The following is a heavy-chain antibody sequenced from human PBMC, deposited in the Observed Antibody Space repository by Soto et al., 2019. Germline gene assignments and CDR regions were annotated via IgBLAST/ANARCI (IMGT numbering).Heavy chain of an antibody. V-gene: IGHV4-61*01. CDR2: IYYSGST. Sequence: PSETLSLTCTVSGGSVSGGYYYWSWIRQPPGKGLEWIGYIYYSGSTNYNPSLKSRVTISVDTSKNQFSLKLSSVTAADTAVYYCARVVQKDGGLLSNYYYGMDVWGQGTTVTVSS. CDR3: ARVVQKDGGLLSNYYYGMDV. D-gene: IGHD3-10*01. J-gene: IGHJ6*02. CDR1: GGSVSGGYYY.